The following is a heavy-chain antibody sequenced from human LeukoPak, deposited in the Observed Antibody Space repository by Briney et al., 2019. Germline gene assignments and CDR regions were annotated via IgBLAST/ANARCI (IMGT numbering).Heavy chain of an antibody. CDR3: AKAVYTMIVVAYFDY. V-gene: IGHV3-30*04. D-gene: IGHD3-22*01. J-gene: IGHJ4*02. CDR2: ISYDGSNK. CDR1: GFTFSSYA. Sequence: GRSLRLSCAASGFTFSSYAMHWVRQAPGKGLEWVAVISYDGSNKDYADSVKGRFTISRDNSKNTLYLQMNSLRAEDTAVYYCAKAVYTMIVVAYFDYWGQGTLVTVSS.